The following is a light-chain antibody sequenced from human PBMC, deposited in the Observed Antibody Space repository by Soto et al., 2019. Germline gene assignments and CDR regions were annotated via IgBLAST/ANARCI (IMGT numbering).Light chain of an antibody. CDR3: QQYNNWPPLT. V-gene: IGKV3-15*01. CDR1: QSVSGN. Sequence: EIVMTQSPVTLSVSPGERATLSCRASQSVSGNLAWYQQKPGQAPRLLIYGASTRATGIPARFSGSGSGTEFTLTISSLQSEDVAVYYCQQYNNWPPLTFGGGTKVEIK. J-gene: IGKJ4*01. CDR2: GAS.